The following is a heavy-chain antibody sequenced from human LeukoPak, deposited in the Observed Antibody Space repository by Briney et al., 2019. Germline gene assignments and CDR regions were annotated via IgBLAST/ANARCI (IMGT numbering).Heavy chain of an antibody. J-gene: IGHJ4*02. CDR1: GFTFSSYG. Sequence: GGSLRLSCAASGFTFSSYGMHWVRQAPGKGLEWVAVISYDGSNKYYADSVKGRLTISRDNSKNTLYLQMNSLRAEDTAVYYCAKDRVPNSSGWYGFDYWGQGTLVTVSS. D-gene: IGHD6-19*01. CDR3: AKDRVPNSSGWYGFDY. CDR2: ISYDGSNK. V-gene: IGHV3-30*18.